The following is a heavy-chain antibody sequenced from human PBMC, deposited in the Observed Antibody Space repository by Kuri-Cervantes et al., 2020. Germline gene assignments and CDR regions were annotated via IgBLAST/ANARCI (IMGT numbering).Heavy chain of an antibody. CDR1: GFTFSTYW. D-gene: IGHD2-2*01. V-gene: IGHV3-74*01. CDR3: ARILGVPAAPNWFGP. CDR2: INADGSDT. J-gene: IGHJ5*02. Sequence: GGSLRLSCAASGFTFSTYWMHWVRQVPGKGPVWVARINADGSDTSYADSVKGRFTISRDNSKNTLYMEMNSLRAEDTAVYYCARILGVPAAPNWFGPWGQGTLVTVSS.